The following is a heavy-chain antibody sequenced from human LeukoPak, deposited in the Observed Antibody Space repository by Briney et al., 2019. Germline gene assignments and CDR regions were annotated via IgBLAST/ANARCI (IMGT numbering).Heavy chain of an antibody. Sequence: GASVKVSCKASGYTFTGYYMHWVRQAPGQGLEWMGWISAYNGNTNYAQKLQGRVTMTTDTSTSTAYMELRSLRSDDTAVYYCANGVRQGATPWDYWGQGTLVTVSS. CDR2: ISAYNGNT. V-gene: IGHV1-18*04. J-gene: IGHJ4*02. D-gene: IGHD1-26*01. CDR3: ANGVRQGATPWDY. CDR1: GYTFTGYY.